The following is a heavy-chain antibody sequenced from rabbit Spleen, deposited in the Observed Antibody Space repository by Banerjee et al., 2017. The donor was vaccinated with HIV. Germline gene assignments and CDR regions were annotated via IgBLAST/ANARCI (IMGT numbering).Heavy chain of an antibody. CDR1: GFSFSTSYD. CDR2: MYTGNGKN. Sequence: QEQLEESGGDLVKPEGSLTLTCTASGFSFSTSYDMCWVRQAPGKGLEWIGCMYTGNGKNYHASWAKGRFTISKTSSTAVTLQMTSLTAADTATYFCARDTGTSFSTYGMDLWGPGTLVTVS. D-gene: IGHD8-1*01. J-gene: IGHJ6*01. V-gene: IGHV1S45*01. CDR3: ARDTGTSFSTYGMDL.